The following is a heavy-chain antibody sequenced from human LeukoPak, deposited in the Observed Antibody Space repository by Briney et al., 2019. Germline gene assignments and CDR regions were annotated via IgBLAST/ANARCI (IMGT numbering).Heavy chain of an antibody. CDR3: ATRASGWYNKESFDY. J-gene: IGHJ4*02. CDR1: GFSFSNYW. D-gene: IGHD6-19*01. Sequence: GGSLRLSCAASGFSFSNYWMSWVRQAPGKGLEWVANIKQDGTEKYFVDSVKGRFTISRDNAMNSLYLQMNSLRAEDTALYYCATRASGWYNKESFDYWGQGTLVTVSS. CDR2: IKQDGTEK. V-gene: IGHV3-7*01.